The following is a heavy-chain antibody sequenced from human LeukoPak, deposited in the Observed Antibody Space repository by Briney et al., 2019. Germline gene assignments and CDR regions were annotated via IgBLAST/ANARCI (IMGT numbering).Heavy chain of an antibody. J-gene: IGHJ4*02. V-gene: IGHV3-30-3*01. D-gene: IGHD4-23*01. CDR3: ARSVSINGGNFDY. CDR1: GFTFSSYP. Sequence: GGSLRLSSAASGFTFSSYPMHWVRQAPGKGLEWVSVISYDGSNKYYADSVKGRFTISRDNSKNTLYLQMNSLRAEDTAVYYCARSVSINGGNFDYWGQGTLVTVSS. CDR2: ISYDGSNK.